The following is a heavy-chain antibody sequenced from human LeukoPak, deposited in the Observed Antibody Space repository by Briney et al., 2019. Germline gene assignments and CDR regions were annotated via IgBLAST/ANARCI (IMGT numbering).Heavy chain of an antibody. CDR3: VRRDIYTTSSWGAFDI. V-gene: IGHV3-23*01. D-gene: IGHD6-6*01. J-gene: IGHJ3*02. CDR1: GFTFSRYV. Sequence: PGGSLRLSCAASGFTFSRYVMNWVRQVPGRRPDWVSSISATGGEIFYADSVKGRFTIPRDNSNNMVYLQMDSLRTDDTALYYCVRRDIYTTSSWGAFDIWGQGTLVTVSS. CDR2: ISATGGEI.